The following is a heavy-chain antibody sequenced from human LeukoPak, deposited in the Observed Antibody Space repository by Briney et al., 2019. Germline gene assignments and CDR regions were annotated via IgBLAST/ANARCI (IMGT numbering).Heavy chain of an antibody. CDR1: GGSFSGYY. V-gene: IGHV4-34*01. CDR3: ARTRRSSGWPYYFDY. J-gene: IGHJ4*02. Sequence: SETLSLTCAVYGGSFSGYYWRWIGQPPGKGLEWIGEINHSGSTNYNPSLKRRVTISVDTSNNQFSLKLSSVTAADTAVYYCARTRRSSGWPYYFDYWGQGTLVTVSS. D-gene: IGHD6-19*01. CDR2: INHSGST.